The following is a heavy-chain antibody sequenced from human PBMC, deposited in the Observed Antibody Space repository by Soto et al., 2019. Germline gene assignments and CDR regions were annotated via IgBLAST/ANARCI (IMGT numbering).Heavy chain of an antibody. CDR3: ARDWGYYGDYPFD. J-gene: IGHJ4*01. D-gene: IGHD4-17*01. Sequence: QVQLVASGGGVVQPGRSLRLSCAASGFTFSSYGMHWVRQAPGKGLEWVAVIWYDGSNKYYADSVKGRFTISRDNSKNTLYLQMNSLRAEDTAVYYCARDWGYYGDYPFDWGHGTLVTVSS. CDR2: IWYDGSNK. CDR1: GFTFSSYG. V-gene: IGHV3-33*01.